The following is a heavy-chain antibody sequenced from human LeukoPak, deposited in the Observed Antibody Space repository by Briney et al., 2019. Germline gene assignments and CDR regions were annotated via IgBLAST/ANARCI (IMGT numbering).Heavy chain of an antibody. V-gene: IGHV3-30-3*01. CDR1: GFTFSSYA. D-gene: IGHD6-19*01. J-gene: IGHJ6*02. CDR2: ISYDGSNK. CDR3: AKDRGSSGWYMDV. Sequence: PGGSLRLSCAASGFTFSSYAMHWVRQAPGKGLEWVAVISYDGSNKYYADSVKGRFTISRDNSKNTLYLQMNSLRAEDTAVYYCAKDRGSSGWYMDVWGQGTTVTVSS.